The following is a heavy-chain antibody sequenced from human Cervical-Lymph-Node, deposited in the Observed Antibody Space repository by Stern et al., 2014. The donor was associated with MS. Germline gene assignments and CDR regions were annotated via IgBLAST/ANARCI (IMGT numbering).Heavy chain of an antibody. CDR3: ARERGRAGPAMADY. V-gene: IGHV1-2*06. J-gene: IGHJ4*02. CDR1: GYSFTGNY. Sequence: QVQLQQSGAEVKKPGASVKVSCKAAGYSFTGNYIHWLRQAPGQGLEWMGRTNPNSGDSNYALKFQGRVTMTRDTSISTAYMNLNRLGIDDTAVYYCARERGRAGPAMADYWGQGTLVTVSS. CDR2: TNPNSGDS. D-gene: IGHD5-18*01.